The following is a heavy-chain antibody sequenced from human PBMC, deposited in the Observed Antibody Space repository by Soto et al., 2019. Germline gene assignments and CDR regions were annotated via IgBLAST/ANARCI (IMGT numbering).Heavy chain of an antibody. CDR2: IYYSGST. V-gene: IGHV4-59*01. CDR1: SGSISSYY. J-gene: IGHJ6*02. D-gene: IGHD3-3*01. Sequence: PSETLSLTCTVSSGSISSYYWSWIRQPPGKGLEWIGYIYYSGSTNYNPSLKSRVTIAVDTSKNQFSLKLSSVTAADTAVYYCARCRGVPGLRFLEWLLTDYYYGMDVWGQGTTVTVSS. CDR3: ARCRGVPGLRFLEWLLTDYYYGMDV.